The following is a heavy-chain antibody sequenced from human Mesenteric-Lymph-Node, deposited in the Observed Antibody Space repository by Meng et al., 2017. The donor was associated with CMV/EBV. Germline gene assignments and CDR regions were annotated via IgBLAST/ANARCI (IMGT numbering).Heavy chain of an antibody. CDR3: TTVSYSSGYYGNWFDP. D-gene: IGHD3-22*01. CDR2: IKSTTDGGTT. CDR1: FTFSNAW. V-gene: IGHV3-15*01. J-gene: IGHJ5*02. Sequence: FTFSNAWMSWVRQAPGKGLEWVGRIKSTTDGGTTDYAAPVQGRFTISRDDSKNTLYLQMNSLKTEDTAVYYCTTVSYSSGYYGNWFDPWGQGTLVTVSS.